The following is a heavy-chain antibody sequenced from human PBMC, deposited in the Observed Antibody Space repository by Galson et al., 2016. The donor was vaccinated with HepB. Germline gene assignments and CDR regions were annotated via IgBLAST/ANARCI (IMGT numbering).Heavy chain of an antibody. CDR1: GFTISSYW. Sequence: SLRLSCAASGFTISSYWMTWVRQAPGRGLEWVANIKEDGSQKNYVDSVKGRFTISRDNAKNSLYLQMNSLRVEDTALYYCEAYCGGGSCHGVEYWGRGTLVSVSS. V-gene: IGHV3-7*01. D-gene: IGHD2-15*01. J-gene: IGHJ2*01. CDR2: IKEDGSQK. CDR3: EAYCGGGSCHGVEY.